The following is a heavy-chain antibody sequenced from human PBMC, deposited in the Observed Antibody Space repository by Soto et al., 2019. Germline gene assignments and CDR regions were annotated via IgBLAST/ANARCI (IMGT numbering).Heavy chain of an antibody. Sequence: QVQLVESGGGVVQPGRSLRLSCAASGFTFSSYGMHWVRQAPGKGLEWVAVISYDGSNKYYAESVKGRFTLSRDNAKNTLYLQMNSLRAEDTAVYYCAKDSRGAAAGALDYWGQGTLVTVSS. D-gene: IGHD6-13*01. CDR2: ISYDGSNK. J-gene: IGHJ4*02. CDR3: AKDSRGAAAGALDY. V-gene: IGHV3-30*18. CDR1: GFTFSSYG.